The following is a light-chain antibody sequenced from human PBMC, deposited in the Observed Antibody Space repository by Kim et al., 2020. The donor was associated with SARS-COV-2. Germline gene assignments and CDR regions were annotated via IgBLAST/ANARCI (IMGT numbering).Light chain of an antibody. J-gene: IGKJ1*01. Sequence: SPGERATLSCRASQSMSSSYLAWYQQKPGQAPRLLIHAASSRATGIPDRFSGSGSETDFTLTISRLEPEDSAVYYCQQYVYSPWTFGQGTKVDIK. CDR3: QQYVYSPWT. CDR1: QSMSSSY. CDR2: AAS. V-gene: IGKV3-20*01.